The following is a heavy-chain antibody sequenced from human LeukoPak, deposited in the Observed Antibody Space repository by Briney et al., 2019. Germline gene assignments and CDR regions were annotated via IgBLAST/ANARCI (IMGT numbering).Heavy chain of an antibody. CDR3: ARGRPHYYDILTGYIEAYYFDY. Sequence: PSETLALTCTVSGGSISSYYWSWIRQPPGKGLEWIGYIYYSGSTNYNPSLKSRVTISVDTSKNQFSLKLSSVTAADTDVYYCARGRPHYYDILTGYIEAYYFDYWGQGTLVTVSS. CDR1: GGSISSYY. V-gene: IGHV4-59*01. J-gene: IGHJ4*02. CDR2: IYYSGST. D-gene: IGHD3-9*01.